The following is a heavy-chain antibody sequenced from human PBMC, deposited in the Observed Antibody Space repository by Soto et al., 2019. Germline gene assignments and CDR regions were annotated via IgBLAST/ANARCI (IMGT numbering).Heavy chain of an antibody. CDR2: TYYRSKWYN. CDR3: ARAEDGAIVRGRAV. CDR1: GDSVSSNSGA. Sequence: SQTLSLTCAISGDSVSSNSGAWNWIRQSPSRGLEWLGRTYYRSKWYNDYAVSVKSRITINPDTSKNQFSLQLNSVTPEDTTVFFCARAEDGAIVRGRAVGAQGTTVPVSS. D-gene: IGHD1-26*01. V-gene: IGHV6-1*01. J-gene: IGHJ4*02.